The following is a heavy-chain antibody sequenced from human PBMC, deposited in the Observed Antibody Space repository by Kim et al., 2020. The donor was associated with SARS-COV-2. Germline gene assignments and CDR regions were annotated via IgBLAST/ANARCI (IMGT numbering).Heavy chain of an antibody. CDR3: ARRRERITIFGGVVNWFDP. Sequence: GRFTISRDNAKNSLYLQMNSLRAEDTAVYDCARRRERITIFGGVVNWFDPWGQGTLVTVSS. J-gene: IGHJ5*02. V-gene: IGHV3-11*01. D-gene: IGHD3-3*01.